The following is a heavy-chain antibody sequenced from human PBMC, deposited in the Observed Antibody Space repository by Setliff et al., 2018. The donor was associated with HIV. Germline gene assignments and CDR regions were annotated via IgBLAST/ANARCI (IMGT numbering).Heavy chain of an antibody. Sequence: GASVKVSCKASGYTFSSNYMHWVRQAPGQGLEWMGLINPTGDITFYPQKFQARVTMTRDTSISTAYMDVSRLRSDDTAVYYCAKSSADYGDYFSFDYWGQGTLVTVSS. CDR3: AKSSADYGDYFSFDY. J-gene: IGHJ4*02. D-gene: IGHD4-17*01. CDR1: GYTFSSNY. CDR2: INPTGDIT. V-gene: IGHV1-46*01.